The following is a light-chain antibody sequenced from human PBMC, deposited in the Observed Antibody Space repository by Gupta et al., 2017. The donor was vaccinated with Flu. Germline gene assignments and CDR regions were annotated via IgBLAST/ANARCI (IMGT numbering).Light chain of an antibody. J-gene: IGLJ2*01. CDR1: NCGVNS. V-gene: IGLV3-1*01. CDR2: QDI. CDR3: QAWDTRPAGVL. Sequence: GDNCGVNSVCWYQQNPGRSPMLFIYQDIKRPSGIPYRFSGSSSGKTATLTIRGPQAMDEADYYCQAWDTRPAGVLFGGGTKLTVL.